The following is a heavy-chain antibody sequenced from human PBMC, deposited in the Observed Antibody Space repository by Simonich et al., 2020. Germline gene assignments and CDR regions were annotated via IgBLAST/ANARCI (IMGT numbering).Heavy chain of an antibody. CDR3: ARQRVLMVYAIDY. D-gene: IGHD2-8*01. V-gene: IGHV4-39*01. J-gene: IGHJ4*02. CDR2: IYYSRST. Sequence: QLQLQESGPGLVKPSETLSLTCTVSGGSISSSCYYWGWFRQPPGQGVGWIGGIYYSRSTYYNPTLKSRVTISVDTSKNQFSLKLSSVTAADTAVYYCARQRVLMVYAIDYWGQGTLVTVSS. CDR1: GGSISSSCYY.